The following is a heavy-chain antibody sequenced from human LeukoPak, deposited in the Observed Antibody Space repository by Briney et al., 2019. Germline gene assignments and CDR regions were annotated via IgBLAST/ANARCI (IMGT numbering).Heavy chain of an antibody. CDR1: GFTFRNYW. J-gene: IGHJ4*02. CDR2: IKPDGSDK. CDR3: VTNSGRSYGY. D-gene: IGHD6-13*01. Sequence: GGSLRLSCEASGFTFRNYWMSWVRQAPGKGLEWVANIKPDGSDKDHVDSVKGRFTISRDNAKNPLYLQMNSLRAEDTAVYYCVTNSGRSYGYWGQGIMVTVSS. V-gene: IGHV3-7*02.